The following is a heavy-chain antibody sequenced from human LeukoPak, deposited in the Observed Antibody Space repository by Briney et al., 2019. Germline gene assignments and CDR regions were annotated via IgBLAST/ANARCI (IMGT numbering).Heavy chain of an antibody. J-gene: IGHJ5*02. Sequence: SETLSLTCTVSGGSISDGNSYWSWIRQPPGKGLEWIGYIYYSGSTYYNPSLKSRVTISVDTSKNQFSLKLSSVTAADTAVYYCARATVTTSVAWFDPWGQGTLVTVSS. V-gene: IGHV4-30-4*08. CDR2: IYYSGST. CDR1: GGSISDGNSY. CDR3: ARATVTTSVAWFDP. D-gene: IGHD4-17*01.